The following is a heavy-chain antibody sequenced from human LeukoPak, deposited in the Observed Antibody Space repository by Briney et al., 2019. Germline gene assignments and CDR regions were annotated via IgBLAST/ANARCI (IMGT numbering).Heavy chain of an antibody. D-gene: IGHD6-13*01. CDR3: ARIYSSSPRYNRPGY. V-gene: IGHV3-7*01. CDR2: IKQDGSEK. CDR1: GFTFSSYW. J-gene: IGHJ4*02. Sequence: GGSLRLSCAASGFTFSSYWMSWVRQAPGKGLEWVANIKQDGSEKHYVDSVKGRFTISRDNAKNSLYLQMNSLRAEDTAVYYCARIYSSSPRYNRPGYWGQGTLVTVSS.